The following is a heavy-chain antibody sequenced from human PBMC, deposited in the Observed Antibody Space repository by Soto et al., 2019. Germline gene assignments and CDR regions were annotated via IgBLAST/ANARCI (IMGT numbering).Heavy chain of an antibody. J-gene: IGHJ6*02. CDR3: AGHLAVADRKDYNYYYGMDV. CDR2: IYHSGST. Sequence: SETLSLTCAVSGGSISSSNWWSWVRQPPGKGLEWIGEIYHSGSTNYNPSLKSRVTISVDKSKNQFSLKLSSVTAADTAVYYCAGHLAVADRKDYNYYYGMDVCGQGTTVT. D-gene: IGHD6-19*01. V-gene: IGHV4-4*02. CDR1: GGSISSSNW.